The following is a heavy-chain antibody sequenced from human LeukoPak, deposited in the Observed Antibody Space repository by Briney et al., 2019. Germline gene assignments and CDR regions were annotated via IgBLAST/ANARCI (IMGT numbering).Heavy chain of an antibody. D-gene: IGHD5-12*01. V-gene: IGHV3-30-3*01. J-gene: IGHJ4*02. Sequence: GGSLRLSCAASGFTFSSYAMHWVRQAPGKGLEWVAVISYEGSSKYYADSVKGRFTISRDNSKNTLYLQMNSLRVEDTAVYYCATSQGAVDPPYLGQGTLVTVSS. CDR2: ISYEGSSK. CDR3: ATSQGAVDPPY. CDR1: GFTFSSYA.